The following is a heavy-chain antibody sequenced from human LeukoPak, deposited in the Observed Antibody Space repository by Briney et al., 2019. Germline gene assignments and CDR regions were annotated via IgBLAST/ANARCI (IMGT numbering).Heavy chain of an antibody. D-gene: IGHD5-12*01. J-gene: IGHJ5*02. Sequence: ASVKVSCKASGYTFTGYYMHWVRQAPGQGLEWMGWISAYNGNTNYAQKLQGRVTMTTDTSTSTAYMELRSLRSDDTAVYYCARVGGYSGYDYDPWFDPWGQGTLVTVSS. CDR1: GYTFTGYY. CDR2: ISAYNGNT. V-gene: IGHV1-18*04. CDR3: ARVGGYSGYDYDPWFDP.